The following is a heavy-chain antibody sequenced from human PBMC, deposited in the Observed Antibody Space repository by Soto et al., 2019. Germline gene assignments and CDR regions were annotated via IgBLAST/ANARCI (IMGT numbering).Heavy chain of an antibody. Sequence: ASVKVSCKASGGTFSSYAISWVRQAPGQGLEWMGGIIPIFGTANYAQKFQGRVTITAVESTSTAYMELSSLRSEDTAVYYCASRGYDSSGYPNRRAFDIWGQGTMVTVSS. V-gene: IGHV1-69*13. CDR1: GGTFSSYA. CDR3: ASRGYDSSGYPNRRAFDI. D-gene: IGHD3-22*01. CDR2: IIPIFGTA. J-gene: IGHJ3*02.